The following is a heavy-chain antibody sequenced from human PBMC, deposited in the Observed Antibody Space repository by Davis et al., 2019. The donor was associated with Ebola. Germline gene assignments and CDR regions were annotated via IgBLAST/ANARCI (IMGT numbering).Heavy chain of an antibody. CDR3: ARGPAANAPLDY. D-gene: IGHD2-2*01. Sequence: ASVKVSCKAFGYTFIYYYINWVRQTPGQGLEWMGRINPKSGATTYAQRFQGRVTMTRDTSSGTANMDLGSLKSDDTAVYYCARGPAANAPLDYWGQGTLVTVSS. CDR2: INPKSGAT. V-gene: IGHV1-2*02. J-gene: IGHJ4*02. CDR1: GYTFIYYY.